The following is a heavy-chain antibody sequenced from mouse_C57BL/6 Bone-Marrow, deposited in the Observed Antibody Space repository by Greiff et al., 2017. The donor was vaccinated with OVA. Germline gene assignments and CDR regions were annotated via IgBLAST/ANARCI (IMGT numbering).Heavy chain of an antibody. D-gene: IGHD1-1*01. V-gene: IGHV5-9-1*02. CDR3: TRPMYYYGSSPFAY. Sequence: EVKLVESGEGLVKPGGSLKLSCAASGFTFSSYAMSWVRQTPEKRLEWVAYISSGGDYIYYADTVKGRFTISRDNARNTLYLQMSSLKSEDTAMYYGTRPMYYYGSSPFAYWGQGTLVTVSA. CDR2: ISSGGDYI. J-gene: IGHJ3*01. CDR1: GFTFSSYA.